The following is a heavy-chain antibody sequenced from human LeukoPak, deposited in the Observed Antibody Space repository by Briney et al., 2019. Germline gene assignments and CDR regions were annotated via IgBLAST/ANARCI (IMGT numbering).Heavy chain of an antibody. V-gene: IGHV3-7*01. CDR3: ARDHAYRTDY. Sequence: GGSLRLSCAASGLSFSNDWMCWVRQAPGKGLEWVANINQDESKKYYVDSAKGRFTISRDNAKNSLYLQMSSLRAEDTAVYYCARDHAYRTDYWGQGTLVTVSS. CDR1: GLSFSNDW. CDR2: INQDESKK. D-gene: IGHD2-2*01. J-gene: IGHJ4*02.